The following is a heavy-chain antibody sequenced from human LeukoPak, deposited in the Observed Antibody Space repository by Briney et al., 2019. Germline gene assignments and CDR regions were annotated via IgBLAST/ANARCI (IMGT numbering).Heavy chain of an antibody. V-gene: IGHV1-2*02. J-gene: IGHJ4*02. CDR2: INPNSGGT. Sequence: ASVKVSCKTSGYTFTTYEINWVRQAPGQGLEWMGWINPNSGGTNYAQKFQGRVTMTRDTSISTAYMELSRLRSDDTAVYYCARVPSSSWYYFDYWGQGTLVTVSS. D-gene: IGHD6-13*01. CDR3: ARVPSSSWYYFDY. CDR1: GYTFTTYE.